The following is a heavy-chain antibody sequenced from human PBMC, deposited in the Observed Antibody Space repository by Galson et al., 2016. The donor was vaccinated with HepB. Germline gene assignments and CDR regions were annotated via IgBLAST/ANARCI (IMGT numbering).Heavy chain of an antibody. CDR2: INPSGGST. CDR1: GYTFTSYH. J-gene: IGHJ5*02. Sequence: SVKVSCKASGYTFTSYHMHWVRQAPGQGLEWMGIINPSGGSTSYAQKFQGRVTMTRDTSTSTAYMELTSLTSEDTAVYYCAREMWGLREWFDPWGQGTLVIVSS. D-gene: IGHD4-17*01. CDR3: AREMWGLREWFDP. V-gene: IGHV1-46*01.